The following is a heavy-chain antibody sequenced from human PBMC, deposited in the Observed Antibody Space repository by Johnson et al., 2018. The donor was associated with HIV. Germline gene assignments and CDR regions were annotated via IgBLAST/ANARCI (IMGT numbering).Heavy chain of an antibody. Sequence: VQLVESGGGVVQPGRSLRLSCAASGFTFSSYWMSWVRQAPGKGLEWVANIKQDGSEKYYVDSVKGRFTISRDNAKNSLYLQMNSLRAEDTAVYYCARDQRHIAAAGPPDAFDIWGQGTMVTVSS. D-gene: IGHD6-13*01. CDR2: IKQDGSEK. J-gene: IGHJ3*02. V-gene: IGHV3-7*05. CDR1: GFTFSSYW. CDR3: ARDQRHIAAAGPPDAFDI.